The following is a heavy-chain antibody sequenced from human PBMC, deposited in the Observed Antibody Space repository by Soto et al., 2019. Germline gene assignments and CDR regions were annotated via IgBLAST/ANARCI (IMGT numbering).Heavy chain of an antibody. V-gene: IGHV3-30*18. J-gene: IGHJ4*02. D-gene: IGHD6-13*01. Sequence: GGSLRLSCAASGFTFSSYGMHWVRQAPGKGLEWVAVISYDGSNKYYADSVKGRFTISRDNSKNTLYLQMNSLRAEDTAVYYCAKDGGGGQHIAAAGTYVWYYFDYWGQGTRVTVSS. CDR2: ISYDGSNK. CDR1: GFTFSSYG. CDR3: AKDGGGGQHIAAAGTYVWYYFDY.